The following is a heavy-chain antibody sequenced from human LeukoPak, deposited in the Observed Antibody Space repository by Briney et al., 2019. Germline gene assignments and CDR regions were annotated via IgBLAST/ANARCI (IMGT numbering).Heavy chain of an antibody. CDR2: ISSSRSYI. Sequence: GGSLRLSCAASGFTFSSYSMNWVRQAPGKGLEWVSFISSSRSYIYYADSVKGRFTISRDNAENSLYLQMNSLRAEDTAVYYCARGEYGSGSYHIDYWGQGTLVTVSS. J-gene: IGHJ4*02. CDR3: ARGEYGSGSYHIDY. D-gene: IGHD3-10*01. CDR1: GFTFSSYS. V-gene: IGHV3-21*01.